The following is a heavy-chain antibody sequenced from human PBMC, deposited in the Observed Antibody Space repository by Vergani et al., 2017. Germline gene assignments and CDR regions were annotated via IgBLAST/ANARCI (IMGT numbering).Heavy chain of an antibody. CDR1: GESIRSGSHY. J-gene: IGHJ4*02. V-gene: IGHV4-61*02. CDR2: IHTGGSN. CDR3: ARSRPYCTSGSCPAI. D-gene: IGHD2-15*01. Sequence: QVQLQESGPGLLKPSQTLSLTCTVSGESIRSGSHYWSWIRQPAGKGPEWIGHIHTGGSNDLNPSFKSRVSISVDTSKSQFSLRLNSVTVADTAVYYCARSRPYCTSGSCPAIWRQATLVAVSS.